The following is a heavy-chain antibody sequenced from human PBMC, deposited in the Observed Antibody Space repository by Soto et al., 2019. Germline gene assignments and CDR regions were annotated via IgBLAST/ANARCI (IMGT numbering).Heavy chain of an antibody. Sequence: PSETLSLTCTVSGGSISSYYWSWIRQPPGKGLEWIGYIYYSGSTNYNPSLKSRVAISVDTSKNQFSLKLSSVTAADTAVYYCARDVYGSGDNWFDPWGQGTLVTVSS. CDR2: IYYSGST. D-gene: IGHD3-10*01. CDR1: GGSISSYY. J-gene: IGHJ5*02. CDR3: ARDVYGSGDNWFDP. V-gene: IGHV4-59*01.